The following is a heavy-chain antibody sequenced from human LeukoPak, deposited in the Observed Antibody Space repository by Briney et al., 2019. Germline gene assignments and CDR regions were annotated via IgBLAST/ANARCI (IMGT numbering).Heavy chain of an antibody. CDR3: AKDVGGVGASPFDY. CDR2: ISYDGSNK. J-gene: IGHJ4*02. CDR1: GFTFSSHA. V-gene: IGHV3-30-3*01. D-gene: IGHD1-26*01. Sequence: GGSLRLSCAASGFTFSSHAVHWVRQAPGKGLEWVAVISYDGSNKYYADSVKGRFTISRDNSKNTLYLQMNSLRPEDTAVYNCAKDVGGVGASPFDYWGQGTLVTVSS.